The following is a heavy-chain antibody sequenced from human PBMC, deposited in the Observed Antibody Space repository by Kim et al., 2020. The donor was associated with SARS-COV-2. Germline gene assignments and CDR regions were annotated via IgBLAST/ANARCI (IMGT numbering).Heavy chain of an antibody. D-gene: IGHD6-6*01. J-gene: IGHJ5*02. V-gene: IGHV4-39*01. CDR3: ARPGGIAARSWFDP. Sequence: TPSLQSRVTISVDTSKNQFALKLSSVTAADTAVYYCARPGGIAARSWFDPWGQGTLVTVSS.